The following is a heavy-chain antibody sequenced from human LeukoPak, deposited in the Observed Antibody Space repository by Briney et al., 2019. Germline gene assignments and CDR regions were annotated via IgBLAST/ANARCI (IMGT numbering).Heavy chain of an antibody. D-gene: IGHD5-18*01. CDR2: ISASGST. CDR3: AREFGQLWLNPKRYHFDY. Sequence: PSETLSLTCTVSNASISTGPYYWSWIRQPAGKGLEWIGRISASGSTNYNPSLKSRLTMSVDTSKNHFSLKLTSVTAAATAVYFCAREFGQLWLNPKRYHFDYWGQGTLVTVSS. J-gene: IGHJ4*02. V-gene: IGHV4-61*02. CDR1: NASISTGPYY.